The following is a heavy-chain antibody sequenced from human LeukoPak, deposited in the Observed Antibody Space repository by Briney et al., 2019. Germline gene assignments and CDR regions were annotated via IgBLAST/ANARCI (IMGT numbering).Heavy chain of an antibody. CDR3: ARDQVPTYSSSWPYGGAPFDY. V-gene: IGHV3-66*01. D-gene: IGHD6-13*01. J-gene: IGHJ4*02. CDR2: IYSGGST. CDR1: GFTVSSNY. Sequence: GGSLRLSCAASGFTVSSNYMSWVRQAPGKGLEWVSVIYSGGSTYYADSVKGRFTISRDNAKNSVYLQMNSLRAEDTAIYYCARDQVPTYSSSWPYGGAPFDYWGLGTLVTVSS.